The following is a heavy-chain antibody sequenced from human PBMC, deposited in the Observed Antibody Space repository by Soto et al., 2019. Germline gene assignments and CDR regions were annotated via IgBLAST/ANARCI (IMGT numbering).Heavy chain of an antibody. J-gene: IGHJ6*02. CDR1: GFTFSSYS. CDR3: ARTLIAVAGIRTEYYYYYGMDV. Sequence: PXGSLRLSCAASGFTFSSYSMNWVRQAPGKGLEWVSSIISSSSYIYYADSVKGRFTISRDNAKNSLYLQMNSLRAEDTAVYYCARTLIAVAGIRTEYYYYYGMDVGGRGNTVTVSS. D-gene: IGHD6-19*01. CDR2: IISSSSYI. V-gene: IGHV3-21*01.